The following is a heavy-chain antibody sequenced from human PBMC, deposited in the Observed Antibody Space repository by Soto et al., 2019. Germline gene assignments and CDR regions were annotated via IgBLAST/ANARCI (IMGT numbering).Heavy chain of an antibody. D-gene: IGHD2-15*01. CDR1: GRTFSTYS. Sequence: QVQLVQSGAEVKKPGSSVKVSCKDSGRTFSTYSMLWVRQAPGQGLEWMGRIIPMLGIRNYAQRFQDRVTITADRCRATGHMGLRSLRSEDAALYYCTIVSCSGEGFDIWGQGTRVTVSS. J-gene: IGHJ3*02. CDR2: IIPMLGIR. CDR3: TIVSCSGEGFDI. V-gene: IGHV1-69*02.